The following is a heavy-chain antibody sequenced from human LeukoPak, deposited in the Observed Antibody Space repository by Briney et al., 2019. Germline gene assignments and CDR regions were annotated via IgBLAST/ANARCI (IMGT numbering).Heavy chain of an antibody. V-gene: IGHV1-2*02. Sequence: GASVKVSCRASGYTFTGYYMHWVRQAPGQGLEWMGWINPNSGGTNYAQKFQGRVTMTRDTSISTAYMELSRLRSDDTAVYYCATSGITMIVVELDYWGQGTLVTVSS. J-gene: IGHJ4*02. CDR2: INPNSGGT. D-gene: IGHD3-22*01. CDR1: GYTFTGYY. CDR3: ATSGITMIVVELDY.